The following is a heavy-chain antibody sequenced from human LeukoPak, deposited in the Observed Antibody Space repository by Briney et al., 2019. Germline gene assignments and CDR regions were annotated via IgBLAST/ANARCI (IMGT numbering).Heavy chain of an antibody. CDR3: AGQYCSSTSCQSLFDY. CDR1: GYTFTGYY. Sequence: ASVKVSCKASGYTFTGYYMHWLRQAPGQGLEWMGWINPNSGGTNYAQKFQGRVTMPRDTSISPAYMELSRLRSDDTAVYYCAGQYCSSTSCQSLFDYWGQGTLVTVSS. V-gene: IGHV1-2*02. D-gene: IGHD2-2*01. CDR2: INPNSGGT. J-gene: IGHJ4*02.